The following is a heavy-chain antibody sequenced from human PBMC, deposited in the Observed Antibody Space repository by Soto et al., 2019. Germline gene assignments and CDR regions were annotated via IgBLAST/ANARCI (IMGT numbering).Heavy chain of an antibody. CDR3: ARGSSGSDY. CDR2: ISTTSSTI. Sequence: EVLLVESGGGLVQPGGSLRLSCAASGFIFSSYTMNWVRQARGKGLEWVSYISTTSSTIYYADSVKGRFTISRDNVRNSLYLQMNSLRDEDTAVYYCARGSSGSDYWGQGTLVTVSS. V-gene: IGHV3-48*02. D-gene: IGHD3-22*01. J-gene: IGHJ4*02. CDR1: GFIFSSYT.